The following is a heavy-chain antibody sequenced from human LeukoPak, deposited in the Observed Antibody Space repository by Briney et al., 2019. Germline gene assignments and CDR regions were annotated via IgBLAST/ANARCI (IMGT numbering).Heavy chain of an antibody. CDR2: ISFDGSNK. V-gene: IGHV3-30*04. D-gene: IGHD3-10*01. CDR1: GFTFSSYA. CDR3: ARERFRGENYYGMDV. Sequence: GGSLRLSCAASGFTFSSYAIHWVRQAPGKGLEWVAVISFDGSNKYYADSVKGRFTLSRDNSKNTLSLQMNSLRAEDTAVYYCARERFRGENYYGMDVWGQGTTVTVSS. J-gene: IGHJ6*02.